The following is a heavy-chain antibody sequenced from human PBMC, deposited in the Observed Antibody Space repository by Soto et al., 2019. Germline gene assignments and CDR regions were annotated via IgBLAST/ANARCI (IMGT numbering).Heavy chain of an antibody. CDR1: GGSISSYY. D-gene: IGHD6-19*01. CDR2: IYYSGST. Sequence: SETLSLTCTVSGGSISSYYWSWVRQPPGKGLEWIGYIYYSGSTNYNPSLKSRVTISVDTSKNQFSLKLSSVTAADTAVYYCARVYSRGSSGWWEANGGGNYYGMDVWGQGTTVTVSS. J-gene: IGHJ6*02. CDR3: ARVYSRGSSGWWEANGGGNYYGMDV. V-gene: IGHV4-59*01.